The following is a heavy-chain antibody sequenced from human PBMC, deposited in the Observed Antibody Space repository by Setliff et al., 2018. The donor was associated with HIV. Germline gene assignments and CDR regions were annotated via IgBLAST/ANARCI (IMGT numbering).Heavy chain of an antibody. D-gene: IGHD3-10*01. CDR2: IYTSGST. Sequence: SETLSLTCTVSGGSVSSGSYYWSWIRQPAGKGLEWIGRIYTSGSTNYNPSLKSRVTISVDTSKNQFSLKLSSVTAADTAVYYCARITMVRGVYYGMDVWGQGTTVTVS. V-gene: IGHV4-61*02. CDR3: ARITMVRGVYYGMDV. J-gene: IGHJ6*02. CDR1: GGSVSSGSYY.